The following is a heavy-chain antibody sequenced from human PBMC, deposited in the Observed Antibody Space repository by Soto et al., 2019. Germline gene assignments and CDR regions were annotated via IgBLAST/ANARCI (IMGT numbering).Heavy chain of an antibody. CDR3: ARVTPDDYGDYGFFDS. V-gene: IGHV4-31*03. Sequence: QVQLQESGPGLVKASQTLSLTCTVSGGSISYGGYYWSWIRQPPGKGLDWIGYIYYSGSTYYNPSLQSRVTISVDTSENQFSLKLSSMTAADSAVYYCARVTPDDYGDYGFFDSWGQGTLVTVSS. CDR1: GGSISYGGYY. CDR2: IYYSGST. D-gene: IGHD4-17*01. J-gene: IGHJ4*02.